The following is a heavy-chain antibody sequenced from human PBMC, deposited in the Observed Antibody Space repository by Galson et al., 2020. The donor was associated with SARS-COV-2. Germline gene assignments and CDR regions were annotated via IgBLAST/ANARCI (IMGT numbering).Heavy chain of an antibody. CDR3: ARDPDALRVAASGVNRGDV. D-gene: IGHD2-8*02. CDR2: IYYSGTS. J-gene: IGHJ6*02. CDR1: GGSIRSSSSF. Sequence: SETLSLTCTVSGGSIRSSSSFWGWIRQPPGKGLEWIGNIYYSGTSYYNPSLKSRLTLSVDTSKNQFSLRLRSVTAADTAVYYCARDPDALRVAASGVNRGDVWGQGTTVTVSS. V-gene: IGHV4-39*07.